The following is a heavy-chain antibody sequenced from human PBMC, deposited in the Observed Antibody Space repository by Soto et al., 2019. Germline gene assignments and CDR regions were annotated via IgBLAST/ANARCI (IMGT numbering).Heavy chain of an antibody. D-gene: IGHD6-13*01. CDR2: MNPNSGNT. CDR3: ARGGIAAANESYYYYYGMDV. V-gene: IGHV1-8*01. CDR1: GYTFTRYD. Sequence: QVQLVQSGAEVKKPGASVKVSCKASGYTFTRYDINWVRQATGQGLEWMGWMNPNSGNTGYAQKFQGRVTMTRNTSISTAYMELSSLRSGDTAVYYCARGGIAAANESYYYYYGMDVWGPGTTVTVSS. J-gene: IGHJ6*02.